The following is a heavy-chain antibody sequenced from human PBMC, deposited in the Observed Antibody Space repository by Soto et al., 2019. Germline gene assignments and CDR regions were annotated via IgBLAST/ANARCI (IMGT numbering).Heavy chain of an antibody. CDR2: IIPIFGTA. Sequence: GASVKVSCKASGGTFSSYAISWVRQAPGQGLEWMGGIIPIFGTANYAQKFQGRVTITADESTSTAYMELSSLRSEDTAVYYCARGGPIYYDSSGYYFDYWGQGTLVTVSS. CDR1: GGTFSSYA. D-gene: IGHD3-22*01. V-gene: IGHV1-69*13. J-gene: IGHJ4*02. CDR3: ARGGPIYYDSSGYYFDY.